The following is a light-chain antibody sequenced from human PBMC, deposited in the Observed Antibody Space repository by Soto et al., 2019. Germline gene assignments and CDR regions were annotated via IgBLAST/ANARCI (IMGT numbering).Light chain of an antibody. CDR3: QKYDSAPSLT. J-gene: IGKJ4*01. V-gene: IGKV1-27*01. CDR1: QGISSY. CDR2: AAS. Sequence: DIQMPQYPSSLSASVGDRVTVTCRASQGISSYLAWYQQKPGKVPKLLIFAASTLQPGVPSRFSGSGSGTHFTLTISSLQPEDVATYYCQKYDSAPSLTFGGGTKVEIK.